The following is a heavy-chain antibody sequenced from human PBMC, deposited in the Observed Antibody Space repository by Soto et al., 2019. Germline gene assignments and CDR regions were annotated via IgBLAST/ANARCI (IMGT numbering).Heavy chain of an antibody. CDR2: MNPNSGNT. Sequence: ASVKVSCKASGYTFTSYDIDWVRQATGQGLEWMGWMNPNSGNTGYAQKFQGRVTMTEDTSTDTAYMELSSLRSEDTAVYYCARSIYYYGSGSYSDAFDIWGQGTMVTVSS. V-gene: IGHV1-8*01. D-gene: IGHD3-10*01. J-gene: IGHJ3*02. CDR3: ARSIYYYGSGSYSDAFDI. CDR1: GYTFTSYD.